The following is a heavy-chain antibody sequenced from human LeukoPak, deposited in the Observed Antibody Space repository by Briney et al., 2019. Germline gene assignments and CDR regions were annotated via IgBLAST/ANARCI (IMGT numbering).Heavy chain of an antibody. CDR3: ARRFFDSSGHYYFDY. V-gene: IGHV5-10-1*01. J-gene: IGHJ4*02. CDR1: GSSFTRYW. D-gene: IGHD3-22*01. CDR2: IDPSDSYT. Sequence: GESLKIPCKGSGSSFTRYWINWVRQMPGKGLEWMGRIDPSDSYTNYSPSFQGHVTISADKSISTAYLQWSSLKASDTAMYYCARRFFDSSGHYYFDYWGQGTLVTVSS.